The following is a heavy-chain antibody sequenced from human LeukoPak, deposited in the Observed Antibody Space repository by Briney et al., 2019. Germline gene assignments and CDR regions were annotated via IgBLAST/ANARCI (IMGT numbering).Heavy chain of an antibody. CDR3: ARDKGVVVAATPGFHGY. D-gene: IGHD2-15*01. V-gene: IGHV1-8*01. CDR2: MNPNSGNT. J-gene: IGHJ4*02. Sequence: ASVKVSCKASGYTFTSYDINWVRQATGQGLEWMGWMNPNSGNTNYAQKLQGRVTMTTDTSTSTAYMELRSLRSDDTAVYYCARDKGVVVAATPGFHGYWGQGTLVTVSS. CDR1: GYTFTSYD.